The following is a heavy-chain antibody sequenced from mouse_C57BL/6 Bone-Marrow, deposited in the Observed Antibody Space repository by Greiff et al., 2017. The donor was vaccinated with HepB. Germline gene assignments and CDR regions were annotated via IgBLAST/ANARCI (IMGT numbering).Heavy chain of an antibody. V-gene: IGHV1-55*01. CDR3: NGSSAYFDY. Sequence: QVQLQQPGAELVKPGASVKMSCKASGYTFTSYWITWVKQGPGQGLEWVGDIYPGSGSTNYNEKFKSKATLTVDTSSSTAYMQLSSLTSEDSAVYCCNGSSAYFDYWGQGTTLTVSS. J-gene: IGHJ2*01. D-gene: IGHD1-1*01. CDR1: GYTFTSYW. CDR2: IYPGSGST.